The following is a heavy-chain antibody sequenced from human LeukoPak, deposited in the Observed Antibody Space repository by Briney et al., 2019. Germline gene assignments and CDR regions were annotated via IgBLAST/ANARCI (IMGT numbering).Heavy chain of an antibody. CDR3: AKDVTYCSSTSCYRLERAPD. CDR1: GFTFSSYA. CDR2: ISGSGGST. J-gene: IGHJ4*02. V-gene: IGHV3-23*01. D-gene: IGHD2-2*02. Sequence: GGSLRLSCAASGFTFSSYAMSWVRQAPGKGLEWVSAISGSGGSTYYADSVKGRFTISRDNSKNTLYLQMNSLRAEDTAVYYCAKDVTYCSSTSCYRLERAPDWGQGTLVTVSS.